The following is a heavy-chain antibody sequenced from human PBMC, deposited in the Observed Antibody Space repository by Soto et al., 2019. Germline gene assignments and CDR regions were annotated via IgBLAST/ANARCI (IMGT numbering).Heavy chain of an antibody. CDR1: GYTFTSYA. CDR3: ARGASSVTTFYFDL. Sequence: QVQVVQSGAEVKKPGASVKVSCKASGYTFTSYAMHWVRQAPGQRLEWMGWINPCNGNTKNSQKFQGRVTITRDTFASTAYMALSSLRSEDTAVYYCARGASSVTTFYFDLRGRGTLVTVSS. J-gene: IGHJ2*01. V-gene: IGHV1-3*01. D-gene: IGHD4-17*01. CDR2: INPCNGNT.